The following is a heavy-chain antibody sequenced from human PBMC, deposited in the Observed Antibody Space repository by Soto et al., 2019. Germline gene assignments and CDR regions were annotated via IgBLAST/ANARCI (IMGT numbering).Heavy chain of an antibody. Sequence: KPSETLSLTCAVYGGSFSGYYWSWIRQPPGKGLEWIGEINHSGSTNYNPSLKSRVTISVDTSKNQFSLKLSSVTAADTAVYYCARRLITIFGVVLTYGMDVWGQGTTVTVSS. CDR1: GGSFSGYY. V-gene: IGHV4-34*01. CDR3: ARRLITIFGVVLTYGMDV. J-gene: IGHJ6*02. D-gene: IGHD3-3*01. CDR2: INHSGST.